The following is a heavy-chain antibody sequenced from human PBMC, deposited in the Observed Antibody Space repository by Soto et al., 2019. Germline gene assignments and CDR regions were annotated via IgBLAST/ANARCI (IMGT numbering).Heavy chain of an antibody. CDR1: GGSISSSSYY. CDR3: ARLRRPRVRGVIIKGNWFDP. J-gene: IGHJ5*02. V-gene: IGHV4-39*01. CDR2: IYYSGST. D-gene: IGHD3-10*01. Sequence: SETLSLTCTVSGGSISSSSYYWGWIRQPPGKGLEWIGSIYYSGSTYYNPSLKSRVTISVDTSKNQFSLKLSSVTAADTAVYYCARLRRPRVRGVIIKGNWFDPWRQGTLVTLSS.